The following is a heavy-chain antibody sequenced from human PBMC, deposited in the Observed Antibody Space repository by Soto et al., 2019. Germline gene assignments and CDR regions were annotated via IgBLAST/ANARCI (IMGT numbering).Heavy chain of an antibody. CDR3: AGEREEQYPDYYYYYGMDV. Sequence: KASETLSLTCTVSGGSISSGGYYWSWIRQHPGKGLEWIGYIYYSGSTYYNPSLKSRVTISVDTSKNQFSLKLSSVTAADTAVYYCAGEREEQYPDYYYYYGMDVWGQGTTVTVSS. J-gene: IGHJ6*02. CDR2: IYYSGST. CDR1: GGSISSGGYY. V-gene: IGHV4-31*02. D-gene: IGHD2-2*01.